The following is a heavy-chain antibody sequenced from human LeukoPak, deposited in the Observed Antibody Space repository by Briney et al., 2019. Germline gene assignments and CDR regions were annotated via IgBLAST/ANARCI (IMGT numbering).Heavy chain of an antibody. CDR3: ARVNYYDSSGFEYYYGMDV. CDR2: IYYSGST. Sequence: SETLSLTCAVYGGSFSSYYWSWIRQPPGKGLEWIGYIYYSGSTNYNPSLKSRVTISVDTSKNQFSLKLSSVTAADTAVYYCARVNYYDSSGFEYYYGMDVWGQGTTVTVSS. V-gene: IGHV4-59*01. CDR1: GGSFSSYY. D-gene: IGHD3-22*01. J-gene: IGHJ6*02.